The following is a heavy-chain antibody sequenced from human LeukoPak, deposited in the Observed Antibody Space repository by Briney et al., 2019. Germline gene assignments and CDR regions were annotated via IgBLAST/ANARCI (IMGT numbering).Heavy chain of an antibody. CDR1: GFTFSSYA. V-gene: IGHV3-30-3*01. D-gene: IGHD7-27*01. CDR2: ISYDGSNK. Sequence: GGSLRLSCAASGFTFSSYAMSWVRQAPGKGLEWVAVISYDGSNKYYAGSVKGRFTISRDNSKNTLYLQMNSLRADDTAVYFCAKDPMGIGPAFDIWGQGTMVTVSS. J-gene: IGHJ3*02. CDR3: AKDPMGIGPAFDI.